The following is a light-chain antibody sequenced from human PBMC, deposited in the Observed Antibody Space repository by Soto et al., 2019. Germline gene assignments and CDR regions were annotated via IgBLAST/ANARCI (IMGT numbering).Light chain of an antibody. J-gene: IGKJ2*01. V-gene: IGKV3-11*01. CDR3: QHRSNGYT. Sequence: EIVLTQSPATLSLSPGERATLSCRASQSVSSYLAWFQQKPGQAPRLLIYDASNRATGIPARFSGSGSGTDFTLTISSLEPEDFAVYYCQHRSNGYTFVPGTKLEIK. CDR2: DAS. CDR1: QSVSSY.